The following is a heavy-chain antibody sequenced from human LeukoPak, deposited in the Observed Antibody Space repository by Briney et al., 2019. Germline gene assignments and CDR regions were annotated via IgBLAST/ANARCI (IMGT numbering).Heavy chain of an antibody. CDR2: IYSGGST. V-gene: IGHV3-66*01. J-gene: IGHJ4*02. Sequence: GGSLRLSCAASGFTVSSNYMGWVRQAPGKGLEWVSVIYSGGSTYYADSVKGRFTISRDNSKNTLYLQMNSLRAEDTAVYYCARDIFYGDYYYFDYWGQGTLVTVSS. CDR1: GFTVSSNY. D-gene: IGHD4-17*01. CDR3: ARDIFYGDYYYFDY.